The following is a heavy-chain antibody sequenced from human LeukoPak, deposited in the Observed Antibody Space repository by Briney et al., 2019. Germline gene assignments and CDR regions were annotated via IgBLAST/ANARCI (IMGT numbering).Heavy chain of an antibody. CDR1: GFTFSSYA. J-gene: IGHJ4*02. Sequence: GGSPRLSCAASGFTFSSYAMSWVRQAPGKGLEWVSAIGGSGATTYYVDSVKGRFTISRDNSKNTLYLQINSLIAEDTAVYYCASSRWLRHFDYWGQGTLVTVSS. V-gene: IGHV3-23*01. D-gene: IGHD5-12*01. CDR2: IGGSGATT. CDR3: ASSRWLRHFDY.